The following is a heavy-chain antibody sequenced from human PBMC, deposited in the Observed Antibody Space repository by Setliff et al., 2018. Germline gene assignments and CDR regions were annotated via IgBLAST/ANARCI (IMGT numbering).Heavy chain of an antibody. CDR3: ARSDGGSSGLDY. CDR2: INHRGST. V-gene: IGHV4-34*01. D-gene: IGHD2-15*01. CDR1: GGSFSDYY. J-gene: IGHJ4*02. Sequence: SETLSLTCGASGGSFSDYYWSWIRQTPGKGLEWVGEINHRGSTNYNPSLKSRVTISVDTSRDQFSLKLISMTAADTAVYHCARSDGGSSGLDYWGQGTLVTVSS.